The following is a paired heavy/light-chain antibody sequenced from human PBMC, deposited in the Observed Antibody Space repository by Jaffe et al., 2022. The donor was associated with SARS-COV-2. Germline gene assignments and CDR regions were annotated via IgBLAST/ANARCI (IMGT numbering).Light chain of an antibody. V-gene: IGKV3-20*01. J-gene: IGKJ1*01. CDR3: QQYGGSPQT. CDR2: GAS. CDR1: QIVSGDS. Sequence: EIVLTQSPATLSLSPGERTTLSCRASQIVSGDSVAWYQQKPGRAPRLLIFGASTRATGIPDRFSGSGSGTDFTLTISRLEPEDFAVYYCQQYGGSPQTFGQGTKVGVK.
Heavy chain of an antibody. CDR3: ARSGAGWPLHYFAF. D-gene: IGHD6-19*01. CDR1: GYSISNGYY. J-gene: IGHJ4*02. Sequence: QPQLQESGPGLLKPSETLSLICTVAGYSISNGYYWGWIRQPPGKGLEWIGSIYRTGEIYYNPSLRSRVNISSETAKNQVSLKVYAVSAADTAVYYCARSGAGWPLHYFAFWGQGTLATVSS. CDR2: IYRTGEI. V-gene: IGHV4-38-2*02.